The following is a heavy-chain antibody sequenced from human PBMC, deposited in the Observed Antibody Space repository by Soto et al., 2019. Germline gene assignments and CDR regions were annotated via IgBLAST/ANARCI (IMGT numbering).Heavy chain of an antibody. CDR2: ISWNSGSI. D-gene: IGHD4-17*01. CDR1: GFTFDDYA. J-gene: IGHJ4*02. CDR3: AKGLTTVTIPYFDY. V-gene: IGHV3-9*01. Sequence: EVQLVESGGGLVQPGRSLRLSCGASGFTFDDYAMHWVRQAPGKGLEWVSGISWNSGSIGYADSVKGRFTISRDNAKNSLYLQMNSLRAEDTALYYCAKGLTTVTIPYFDYWGQGTLVTVSS.